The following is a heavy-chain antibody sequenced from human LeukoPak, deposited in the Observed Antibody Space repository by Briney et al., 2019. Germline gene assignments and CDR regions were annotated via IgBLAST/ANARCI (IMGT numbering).Heavy chain of an antibody. V-gene: IGHV3-53*05. CDR3: ARVGGFYYFDH. CDR2: IYSGSST. Sequence: PGGSLRLSCAASGFTVSSNYMSWVRQAPGKGLEWVSVIYSGSSTYYADSVKGRLTISRDNSKNTLYLQMNSLRAEDTAVYFCARVGGFYYFDHWGQGTLVTVSS. CDR1: GFTVSSNY. D-gene: IGHD2/OR15-2a*01. J-gene: IGHJ4*02.